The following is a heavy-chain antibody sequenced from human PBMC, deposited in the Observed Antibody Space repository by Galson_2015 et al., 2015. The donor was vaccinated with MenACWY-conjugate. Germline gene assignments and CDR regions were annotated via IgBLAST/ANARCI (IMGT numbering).Heavy chain of an antibody. D-gene: IGHD4-17*01. J-gene: IGHJ6*03. CDR1: EFTFSNYA. CDR3: AKERSFYYYMDV. Sequence: LRLSCAASEFTFSNYALSWVRQAPGKGLEWVSGISGSGDTTNYADSVKGRFTISRDNSKNTLYLQMNSLRADDTAVYYCAKERSFYYYMDVWGKGTTV. CDR2: ISGSGDTT. V-gene: IGHV3-23*01.